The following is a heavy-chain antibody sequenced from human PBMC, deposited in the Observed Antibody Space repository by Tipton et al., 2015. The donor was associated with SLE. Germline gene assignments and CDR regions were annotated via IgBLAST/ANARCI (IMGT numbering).Heavy chain of an antibody. J-gene: IGHJ4*02. CDR1: GGSISSYY. D-gene: IGHD6-19*01. CDR3: ARQGAVAGFDY. Sequence: TLSLTCTVSGGSISSYYWSWIRQPPGKGLEWIGYIYYSGSTNYNPSLKSRVTISVDTSKDHFSLKLSSVTAADTAVYYCARQGAVAGFDYWGQGTLVTVSS. V-gene: IGHV4-59*08. CDR2: IYYSGST.